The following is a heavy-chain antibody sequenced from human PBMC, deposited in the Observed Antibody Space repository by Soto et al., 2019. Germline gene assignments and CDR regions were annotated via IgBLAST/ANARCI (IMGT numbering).Heavy chain of an antibody. CDR3: ATKRVTIFGVADKTDY. Sequence: ASVKVSCKASGYTFTSYDINWVRQATGQGLEWMGWMNPNSGNTGYAQKFQGRVTMARNTSISTAYMELSSLRSEGTAVYYCATKRVTIFGVADKTDYWGQGTLVTVSS. CDR2: MNPNSGNT. D-gene: IGHD3-3*01. V-gene: IGHV1-8*01. J-gene: IGHJ4*02. CDR1: GYTFTSYD.